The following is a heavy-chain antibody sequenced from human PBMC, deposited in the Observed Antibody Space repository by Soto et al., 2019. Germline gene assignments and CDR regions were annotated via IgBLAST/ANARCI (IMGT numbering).Heavy chain of an antibody. CDR2: IKQDGSEK. CDR3: ARYLDYGRAVDP. V-gene: IGHV3-7*01. CDR1: GFTFSNYY. J-gene: IGHJ5*02. D-gene: IGHD4-17*01. Sequence: EVQLVEAGGDLVQPGGSLRLSCAASGFTFSNYYMSWVHQAPGRGLEWVANIKQDGSEKYYVDSVKGRFTISRDNAKDSLYLQMNSLRAEDTAVYYCARYLDYGRAVDPWGQGTLVTVSS.